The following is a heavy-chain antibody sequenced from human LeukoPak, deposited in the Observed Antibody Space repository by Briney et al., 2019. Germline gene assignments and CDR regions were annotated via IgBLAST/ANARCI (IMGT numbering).Heavy chain of an antibody. CDR3: ARAGHYYDSSGYFYYYYYMDV. CDR2: TYYRSKWYN. CDR1: GDSVSSNSAA. Sequence: SQTLSLTCAISGDSVSSNSAAWNWIRQSPSRGLEWLGRTYYRSKWYNDYAVSVKSRITINPDTSKNQFSLQLNSVTPEDTAVYYCARAGHYYDSSGYFYYYYYMDVWGKGTTVTVSS. D-gene: IGHD3-22*01. V-gene: IGHV6-1*01. J-gene: IGHJ6*03.